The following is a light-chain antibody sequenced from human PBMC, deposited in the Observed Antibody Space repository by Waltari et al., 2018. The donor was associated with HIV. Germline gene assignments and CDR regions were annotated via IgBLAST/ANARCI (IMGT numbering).Light chain of an antibody. CDR2: DVN. CDR3: CSYADNYPVV. V-gene: IGLV2-11*01. J-gene: IGLJ2*01. CDR1: SSDVGGYNY. Sequence: QSALTQPRSVSGSPGQSVTISCTGTSSDVGGYNYVSWYQHHPGKAPKFMIYDVNTRPSGVPDRFSVSKSGHTASLTISGLQAEDEADYYCCSYADNYPVVFGGGTKLTVL.